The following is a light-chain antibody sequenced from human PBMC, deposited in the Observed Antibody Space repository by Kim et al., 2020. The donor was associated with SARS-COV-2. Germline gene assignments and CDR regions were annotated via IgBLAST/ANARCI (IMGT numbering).Light chain of an antibody. CDR2: DVS. Sequence: SVTISCTGTSSDVGAYNYVSWYQHHPGKAPKLMIYDVSKRPSGVPDRFSGSKSGNTASLTISGLQAEDEADYYCCSYAGSYTFHVVFGGGTQLTVL. CDR1: SSDVGAYNY. J-gene: IGLJ2*01. CDR3: CSYAGSYTFHVV. V-gene: IGLV2-11*01.